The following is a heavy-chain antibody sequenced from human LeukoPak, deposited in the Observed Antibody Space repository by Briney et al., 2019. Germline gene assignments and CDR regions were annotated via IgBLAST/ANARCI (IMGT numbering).Heavy chain of an antibody. V-gene: IGHV1-69*04. CDR2: IIPILGIA. Sequence: SVKVSCKTSGGTFSNYATSWVRQAPGQGLEWMGRIIPILGIANYAQKFQGRVTITADKSTSTAYMELSSLRSEDTAVYYCARDAPATPGREFDYWGQGTLVTVSS. CDR3: ARDAPATPGREFDY. J-gene: IGHJ4*02. CDR1: GGTFSNYA. D-gene: IGHD5-24*01.